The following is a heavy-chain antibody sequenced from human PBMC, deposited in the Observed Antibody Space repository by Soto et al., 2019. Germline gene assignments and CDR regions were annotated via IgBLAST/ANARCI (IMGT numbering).Heavy chain of an antibody. Sequence: VGSLRLSCAASGFTFSGSAMHWVRQASGKGLEWVGRIRSKANTYATAYAASVKGRFTISRDDSKNTAYLQMSSLKTEDTAVYYCTTFMLDTTPYWGLGTLVTVSS. V-gene: IGHV3-73*01. D-gene: IGHD5-18*01. J-gene: IGHJ4*02. CDR1: GFTFSGSA. CDR3: TTFMLDTTPY. CDR2: IRSKANTYAT.